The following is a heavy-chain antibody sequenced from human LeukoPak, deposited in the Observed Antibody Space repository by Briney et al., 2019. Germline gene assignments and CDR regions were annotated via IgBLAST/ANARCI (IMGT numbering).Heavy chain of an antibody. CDR2: ISGSGGST. CDR1: GFTFSSYA. Sequence: PGGSLRLSCAASGFTFSSYAVSWVRQAPGKGLEWVSAISGSGGSTYYADSVKGRFTISRDNSKNTLYLQMNSLRAEDTAVYYCAKDDFTSHFWSGPHDAFDIWGQGTMVTVSS. J-gene: IGHJ3*02. D-gene: IGHD3-3*02. V-gene: IGHV3-23*01. CDR3: AKDDFTSHFWSGPHDAFDI.